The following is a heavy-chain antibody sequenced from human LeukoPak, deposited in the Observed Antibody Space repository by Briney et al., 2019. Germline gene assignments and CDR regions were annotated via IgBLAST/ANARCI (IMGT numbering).Heavy chain of an antibody. V-gene: IGHV3-21*01. CDR2: ISSSSKYV. J-gene: IGHJ4*02. D-gene: IGHD3-22*01. Sequence: GGSLRLSCAGAGMNISAYSMNWVRQTPGKGLEWVSSISSSSKYVYYGASMKGRFTISRDTSKNTLYLQMNSLRAEDTAVYYCARGVDSSGYYPFDYWGQGTLVTVSS. CDR1: GMNISAYS. CDR3: ARGVDSSGYYPFDY.